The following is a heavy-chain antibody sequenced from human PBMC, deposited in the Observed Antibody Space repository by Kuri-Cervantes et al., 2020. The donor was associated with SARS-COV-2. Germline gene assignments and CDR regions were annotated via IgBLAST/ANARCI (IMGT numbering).Heavy chain of an antibody. V-gene: IGHV2-70*12. J-gene: IGHJ6*01. CDR1: GFSLNTGGMS. CDR3: AHRLDWPLHYYGMVV. D-gene: IGHD3-9*01. Sequence: SGATLVKPTQTLTLTCTFSGFSLNTGGMSVNWVRQSPGKALEWLGLIDWDNAKYYSRSLKSRLTITKDTSKNQVVLTMTNMDPVDTATYYCAHRLDWPLHYYGMVVWGQGTTVTVSS. CDR2: IDWDNAK.